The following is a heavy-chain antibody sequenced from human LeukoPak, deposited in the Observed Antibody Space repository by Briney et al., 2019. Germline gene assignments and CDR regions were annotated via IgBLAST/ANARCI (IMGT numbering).Heavy chain of an antibody. CDR1: GGTFSSYA. J-gene: IGHJ6*02. D-gene: IGHD6-19*01. CDR3: ARERYSSGWYDYYYGMDV. V-gene: IGHV1-69*13. Sequence: SVKVSCKASGGTFSSYAISWVRQAPGQGLEWMGGIIPIFGTANYAQKFQGRVTITADESTSTAYVELSSLRSEDTAVYYCARERYSSGWYDYYYGMDVWGQGTTVTVSS. CDR2: IIPIFGTA.